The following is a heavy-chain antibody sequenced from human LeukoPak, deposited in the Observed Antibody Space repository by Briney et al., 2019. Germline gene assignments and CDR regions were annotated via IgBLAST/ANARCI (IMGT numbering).Heavy chain of an antibody. CDR2: IYYSGNT. CDR3: ARFKGVINSSGYYSTDAFDI. V-gene: IGHV4-59*02. D-gene: IGHD3-22*01. CDR1: GGSVSSYS. Sequence: PSETLTLTCSVSGGSVSSYSWSWIRQSPGKGLEWIGYIYYSGNTNYNPSLKSRVTISIDTSKNQFSLKLSSVTAADTAIYYCARFKGVINSSGYYSTDAFDIWGQGTLVTVSS. J-gene: IGHJ3*02.